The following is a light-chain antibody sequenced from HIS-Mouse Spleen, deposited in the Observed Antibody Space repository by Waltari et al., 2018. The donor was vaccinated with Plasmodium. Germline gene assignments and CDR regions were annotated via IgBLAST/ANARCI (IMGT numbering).Light chain of an antibody. CDR2: AAS. CDR3: QQNYSTWT. V-gene: IGKV1-39*01. J-gene: IGKJ1*01. CDR1: QSISSY. Sequence: DIQMTQSPSSLSASVGDRVTITCRASQSISSYLNWYQQTPGKAPKLLSYAASSLQSGVPSRFSGSGSGTDFTVTMSSLKPEDFATYYCQQNYSTWTFGQGTKVEIK.